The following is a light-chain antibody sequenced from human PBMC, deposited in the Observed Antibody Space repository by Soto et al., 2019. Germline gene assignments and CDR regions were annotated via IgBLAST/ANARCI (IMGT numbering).Light chain of an antibody. CDR3: QQYNSYWT. J-gene: IGKJ1*01. Sequence: DIQMTQSPSTLSASVGDRVIITCRASQSINSWLAWYQQKPGKAPKLLIYKASSLESGVPSRFSGSGSGTEFTLTISSLQPDDCATYYCQQYNSYWTFGQGTKVEVK. V-gene: IGKV1-5*03. CDR1: QSINSW. CDR2: KAS.